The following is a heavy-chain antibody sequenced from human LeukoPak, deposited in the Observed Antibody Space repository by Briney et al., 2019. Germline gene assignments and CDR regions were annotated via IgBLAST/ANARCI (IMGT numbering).Heavy chain of an antibody. CDR2: ISGSGGKT. Sequence: PGGSLRLSCVASEFIFSNYVMSWVRQAPGKGLEWVSVISGSGGKTNYADSVKGRFTISRDNSKNTLYLQMNSLRAEDTAVYYCAKDGRSISSWYFYYWGQGTLVTVSS. V-gene: IGHV3-23*01. J-gene: IGHJ4*02. CDR1: EFIFSNYV. CDR3: AKDGRSISSWYFYY. D-gene: IGHD6-13*01.